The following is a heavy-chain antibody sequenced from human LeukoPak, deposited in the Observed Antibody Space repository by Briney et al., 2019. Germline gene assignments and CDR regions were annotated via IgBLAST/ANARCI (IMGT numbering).Heavy chain of an antibody. CDR3: AKALREYSSTSYSAFDV. V-gene: IGHV3-48*03. D-gene: IGHD6-13*01. J-gene: IGHJ3*01. CDR1: GFTFSSYE. CDR2: ISSSGSTI. Sequence: GGSLRLSCAASGFTFSSYEMNWVRQVPGKGLEWISYISSSGSTIYYADSVKGRFTISRDNAKNSLYLQMNSLRDEDTAVYYCAKALREYSSTSYSAFDVWGQGTMVTVSS.